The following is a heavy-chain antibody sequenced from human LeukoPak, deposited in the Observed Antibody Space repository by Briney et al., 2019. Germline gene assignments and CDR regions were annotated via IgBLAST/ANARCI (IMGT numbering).Heavy chain of an antibody. D-gene: IGHD2-2*01. V-gene: IGHV2-5*01. CDR1: GFSLSTSGVG. Sequence: SGPTLVKPTQTLTLTCTFSGFSLSTSGVGVGWIRQPPGKALEWLTLIYWNDDTRYSPSLKSRLTITKDTSKNQVVLTLTSMDPVDTATYYCAHSPYCYSTSCYYDSWGQGTLVTVSS. J-gene: IGHJ4*02. CDR2: IYWNDDT. CDR3: AHSPYCYSTSCYYDS.